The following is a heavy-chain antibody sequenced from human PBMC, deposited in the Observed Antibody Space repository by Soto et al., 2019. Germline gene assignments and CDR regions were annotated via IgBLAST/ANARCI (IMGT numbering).Heavy chain of an antibody. Sequence: ESGGGVVQPGKSLRLSCAGSGFTFSSYGMDWVRQAPGKGLEWVAVISYDGSNKYYADSVKGRFTISRDNSKNTLYLRMSSLRADDTAVYYCAKDRMGAGVRGYFDYWGQGTLVTVSS. CDR3: AKDRMGAGVRGYFDY. V-gene: IGHV3-30*18. J-gene: IGHJ4*02. D-gene: IGHD3-10*01. CDR2: ISYDGSNK. CDR1: GFTFSSYG.